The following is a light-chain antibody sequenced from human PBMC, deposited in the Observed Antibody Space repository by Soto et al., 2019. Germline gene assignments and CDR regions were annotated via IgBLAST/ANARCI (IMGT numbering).Light chain of an antibody. Sequence: QSELTQPPPASGTPGRRVAMACSGSSSNIGSNTVNWYQQLPGTAPKLLIYSNNQRPSGVPDRFSGSKSGTSASLAISGLQSEDEADYYCAAWDDSLNGYVFGTGTKVTVL. V-gene: IGLV1-44*01. J-gene: IGLJ1*01. CDR3: AAWDDSLNGYV. CDR2: SNN. CDR1: SSNIGSNT.